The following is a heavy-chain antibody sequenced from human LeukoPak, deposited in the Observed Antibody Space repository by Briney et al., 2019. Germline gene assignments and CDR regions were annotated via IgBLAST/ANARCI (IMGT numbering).Heavy chain of an antibody. D-gene: IGHD2-2*01. CDR1: GGSFSSNI. CDR2: IVPILGKT. J-gene: IGHJ5*02. CDR3: ARGWGIPAPISWFDP. V-gene: IGHV1-69*16. Sequence: SVKVSCKASGGSFSSNIIGWVRQAPGQGLEWMGGIVPILGKTKYAQKFQGRVTITTDESSSTAYMELSSLRSDDTAIYYCARGWGIPAPISWFDPWGQGTLVTVSS.